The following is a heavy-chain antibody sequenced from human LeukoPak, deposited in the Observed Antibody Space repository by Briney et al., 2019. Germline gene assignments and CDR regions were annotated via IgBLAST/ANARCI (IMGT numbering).Heavy chain of an antibody. Sequence: GGSLRLSCAASGFTFNNYAMSWVRQAPGKGLEWVSTIGGGDGTHYADSVKGRFTISRDDSRNTLYLQMNSLIVEDTAVYYCAKDVGTTIFDYWGQGTLVTVSS. CDR1: GFTFNNYA. D-gene: IGHD1-26*01. CDR3: AKDVGTTIFDY. J-gene: IGHJ4*02. V-gene: IGHV3-23*01. CDR2: IGGGDGT.